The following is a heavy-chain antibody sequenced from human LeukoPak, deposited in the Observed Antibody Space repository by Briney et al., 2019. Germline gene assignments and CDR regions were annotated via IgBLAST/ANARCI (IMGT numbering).Heavy chain of an antibody. Sequence: PSETLSLTCTVSGGSISSYYWSWIRQPAGKGLEWIGRIYTSGSTNYNPSLKSRVTMSVDTSKNQFSLKLSSVTAADTAVYYCARSYSSGWSVTLYYGMDVWGQGTTVTVSS. D-gene: IGHD6-19*01. CDR3: ARSYSSGWSVTLYYGMDV. CDR1: GGSISSYY. V-gene: IGHV4-4*07. J-gene: IGHJ6*02. CDR2: IYTSGST.